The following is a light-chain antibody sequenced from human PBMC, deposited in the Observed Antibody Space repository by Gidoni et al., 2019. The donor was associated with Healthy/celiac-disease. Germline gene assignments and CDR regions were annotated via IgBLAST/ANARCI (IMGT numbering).Light chain of an antibody. CDR1: QCISNY. Sequence: DIQMTQSPSSLSASVGDRDTITGRASQCISNYLAWYQQKPGKVPKLLIYAASTLQSGVPSRFSGSGSGTDFTLTISSLQPEDVATYYCQKYNSAPPFTFGPGTKVDIK. J-gene: IGKJ3*01. CDR2: AAS. V-gene: IGKV1-27*01. CDR3: QKYNSAPPFT.